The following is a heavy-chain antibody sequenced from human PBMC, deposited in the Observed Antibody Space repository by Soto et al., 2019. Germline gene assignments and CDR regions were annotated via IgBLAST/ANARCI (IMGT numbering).Heavy chain of an antibody. Sequence: QVQLVQSGAEVKKPGASVRVSCKASGYTFSSYGINWVRQAPGQGPEWLGWVSPKNGNTNYAQKLQGRVTKTTDTSTSTAYMELKSLSYDDTALYFCARAPLSSSSAGFSVYWGQGTLVTVSS. J-gene: IGHJ4*02. D-gene: IGHD6-6*01. CDR3: ARAPLSSSSAGFSVY. V-gene: IGHV1-18*04. CDR2: VSPKNGNT. CDR1: GYTFSSYG.